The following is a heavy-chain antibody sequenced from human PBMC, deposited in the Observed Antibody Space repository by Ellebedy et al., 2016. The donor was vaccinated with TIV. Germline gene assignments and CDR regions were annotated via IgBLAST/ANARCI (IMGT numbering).Heavy chain of an antibody. CDR1: GHSLSELS. Sequence: ASVKVSCKVSGHSLSELSMHWVRQAPGKGLEWMGGFDPEEVKIIYAQKFQGRVTMTEDTSTDTAYLELSSLRSEDTAVYYCAKAPGSRLHYYFYGVDVWGQGTTVTVSS. V-gene: IGHV1-24*01. J-gene: IGHJ6*02. D-gene: IGHD2-15*01. CDR2: FDPEEVKI. CDR3: AKAPGSRLHYYFYGVDV.